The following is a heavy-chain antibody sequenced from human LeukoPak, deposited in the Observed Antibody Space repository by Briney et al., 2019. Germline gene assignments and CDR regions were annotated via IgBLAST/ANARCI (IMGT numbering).Heavy chain of an antibody. D-gene: IGHD3-10*01. J-gene: IGHJ4*02. CDR1: GFSFSNYA. CDR3: AKDSGYFDY. Sequence: GGSLRLSCAASGFSFSNYAMNWIRQAPGKGLEWVSGISGSGGSTYHADSVKGRFTIPRDNSKNTLYLQMNSLRAEDTAVYYCAKDSGYFDYWGQGTLVTVSS. CDR2: ISGSGGST. V-gene: IGHV3-23*01.